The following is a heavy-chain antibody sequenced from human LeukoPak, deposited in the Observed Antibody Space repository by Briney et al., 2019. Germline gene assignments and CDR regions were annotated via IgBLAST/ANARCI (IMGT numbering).Heavy chain of an antibody. D-gene: IGHD3-22*01. CDR1: GYTFTSFD. J-gene: IGHJ3*01. CDR3: ARARITMMAFDV. CDR2: MNPNNGNT. Sequence: ASVKLSCTASGYTFTSFDINWVRQAPGQGLEWMGWMNPNNGNTGFVQKFQGRVTMTRNTSISTAYMELSSLRSDDTAVYYCARARITMMAFDVWGQGTVVTVSS. V-gene: IGHV1-8*01.